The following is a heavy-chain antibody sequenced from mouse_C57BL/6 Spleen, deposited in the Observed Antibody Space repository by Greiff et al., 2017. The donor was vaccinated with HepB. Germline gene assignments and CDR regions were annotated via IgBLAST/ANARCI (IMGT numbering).Heavy chain of an antibody. CDR2: INPNNGGT. V-gene: IGHV1-26*01. J-gene: IGHJ3*01. CDR1: GYTFTDYY. CDR3: ARSSIYYDYDGVAY. D-gene: IGHD2-4*01. Sequence: EVQLQQSGPELVKPGASVKISCKASGYTFTDYYMNWVKQSHGKSLEWIGDINPNNGGTSYNQKFKGKATLTVDKSSSTAYMELRSLTSEDSAVYYCARSSIYYDYDGVAYWGQGTLVTVSA.